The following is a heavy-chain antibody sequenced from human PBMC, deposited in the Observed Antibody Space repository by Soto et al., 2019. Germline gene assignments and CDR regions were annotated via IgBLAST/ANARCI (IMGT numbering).Heavy chain of an antibody. CDR1: GFTFSSYG. V-gene: IGHV3-33*01. CDR3: ARDGSDSSSSYTFDI. J-gene: IGHJ3*02. CDR2: IWYDGSNK. Sequence: VQLVESGGGVVQPGRSLRLSCAASGFTFSSYGMHWVRQAPGKGLEWVAVIWYDGSNKYYADSVKGRFTISRDNSKNTLYLQMNSLRDEHTAVYYCARDGSDSSSSYTFDIWGQGTMVTVSS. D-gene: IGHD6-6*01.